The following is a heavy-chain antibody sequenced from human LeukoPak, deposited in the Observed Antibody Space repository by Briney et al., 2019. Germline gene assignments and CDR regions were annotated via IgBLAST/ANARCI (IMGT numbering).Heavy chain of an antibody. D-gene: IGHD1-26*01. Sequence: ASVKVSCKASGYTFTGHYMHWVRQAPGQGLEWMGRINPNSGGTNYAQKFQGRVTMTRDTSISTAYMELSRLRSDDTAVYYCARETLGSGSSVVIDAFDIWGPGTMVTVSS. V-gene: IGHV1-2*06. J-gene: IGHJ3*02. CDR2: INPNSGGT. CDR3: ARETLGSGSSVVIDAFDI. CDR1: GYTFTGHY.